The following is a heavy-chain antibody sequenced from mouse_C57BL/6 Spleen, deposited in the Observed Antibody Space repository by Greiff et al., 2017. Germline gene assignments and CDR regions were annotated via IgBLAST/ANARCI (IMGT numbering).Heavy chain of an antibody. CDR3: TREGSNWGYAMDY. Sequence: QVQLQQSGAELVRPGASVTLSCKASGYTFTDYEMHWVKQTPVHGLEWIGAIDPETGGTAYNQKFKGKAILTADKSSSTAYMELRSLTSEDSAVYYCTREGSNWGYAMDYWGQGTSVTVSS. V-gene: IGHV1-15*01. D-gene: IGHD4-1*02. J-gene: IGHJ4*01. CDR2: IDPETGGT. CDR1: GYTFTDYE.